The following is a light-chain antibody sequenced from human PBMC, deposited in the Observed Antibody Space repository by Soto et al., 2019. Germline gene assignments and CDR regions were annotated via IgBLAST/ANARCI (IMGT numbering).Light chain of an antibody. J-gene: IGKJ1*01. CDR2: GAS. V-gene: IGKV3-20*01. CDR1: QSVSSSY. CDR3: QQYVRSSWT. Sequence: EIVLTQSPGTMSLSPGERATLSGRARQSVSSSYLAWYQQKPGQAPRLLIYGASSRATGIPDRFSGSGSETDFTLPISRLEPEDFAVYYCQQYVRSSWTFGHGTKVEIK.